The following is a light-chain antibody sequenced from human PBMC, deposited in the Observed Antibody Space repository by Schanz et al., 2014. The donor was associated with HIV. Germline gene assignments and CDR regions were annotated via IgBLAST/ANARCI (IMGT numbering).Light chain of an antibody. J-gene: IGLJ2*01. Sequence: QSALTQPASVSGSPGQSITISCTGTSSDVGGYKYVSWYQQYPGKAPKLIIFDVNNRPSGVSWRFSASKSGNTASLTISGLQADDEADYYCSSYTTSSTLVFGGGTNLTVL. V-gene: IGLV2-14*01. CDR3: SSYTTSSTLV. CDR2: DVN. CDR1: SSDVGGYKY.